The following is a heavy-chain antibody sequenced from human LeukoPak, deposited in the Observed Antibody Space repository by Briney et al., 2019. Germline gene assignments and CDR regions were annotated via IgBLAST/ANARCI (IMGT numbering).Heavy chain of an antibody. V-gene: IGHV4-59*11. D-gene: IGHD6-19*01. J-gene: IGHJ5*02. CDR3: ARHGYSSGSLAWFDP. CDR2: ISYSGST. CDR1: GASISSHY. Sequence: PSETLSLTCTVSGASISSHYWSWIRQSPGKGLEWIGYISYSGSTDYNPSLKSRVTLSVDTSKNQISLRLSSVTAADTAVYYCARHGYSSGSLAWFDPWGQGTQVTVSS.